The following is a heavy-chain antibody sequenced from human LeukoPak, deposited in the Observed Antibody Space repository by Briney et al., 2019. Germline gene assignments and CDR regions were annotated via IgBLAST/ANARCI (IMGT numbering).Heavy chain of an antibody. Sequence: PSETLSLTCTVSGGSISSGGYYWSWIRQHPGKGLEWIGYIYYSGSTYYNPSLKSRVTISVDTSKNQFSLKLSSVTAADTAVYYCARDRKQLVFDYWGQGTLVTVSS. CDR3: ARDRKQLVFDY. V-gene: IGHV4-31*03. CDR1: GGSISSGGYY. D-gene: IGHD6-13*01. J-gene: IGHJ4*02. CDR2: IYYSGST.